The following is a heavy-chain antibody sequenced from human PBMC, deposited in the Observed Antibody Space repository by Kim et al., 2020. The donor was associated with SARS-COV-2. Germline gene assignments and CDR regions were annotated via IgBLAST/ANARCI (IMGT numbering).Heavy chain of an antibody. J-gene: IGHJ5*02. CDR2: GNT. CDR3: ARGQRCGGA. Sequence: GNTGYAQKLQSRVTLPRNTSINTAYMELSSLRSEDTAVYYCARGQRCGGAWGQGTLVTVSS. D-gene: IGHD2-21*01. V-gene: IGHV1-8*01.